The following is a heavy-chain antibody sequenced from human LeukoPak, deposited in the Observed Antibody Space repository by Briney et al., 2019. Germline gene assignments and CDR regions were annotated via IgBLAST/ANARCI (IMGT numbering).Heavy chain of an antibody. Sequence: GGSLRLSCAASGFTFSSYTMNWVRQAPGKGLEWVSSISSSSSYMYYADSLKGRFTVSRDNAKNSLYLQMNSLRADDTAVYYCARSIAVAGPFDFWGQGTLVTVSS. CDR2: ISSSSSYM. CDR3: ARSIAVAGPFDF. CDR1: GFTFSSYT. D-gene: IGHD6-19*01. V-gene: IGHV3-21*01. J-gene: IGHJ4*02.